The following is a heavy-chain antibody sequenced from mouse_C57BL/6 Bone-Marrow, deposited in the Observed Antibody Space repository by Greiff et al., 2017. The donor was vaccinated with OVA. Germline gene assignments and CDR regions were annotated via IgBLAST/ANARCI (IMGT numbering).Heavy chain of an antibody. V-gene: IGHV1-69*01. J-gene: IGHJ1*03. CDR1: GYTFTSYW. D-gene: IGHD1-1*01. Sequence: QVQLQQPGAELVMPGASVKLSCKASGYTFTSYWMHWVKQRPGQGLEWIGEIDPSDSYTNYNQKFKGKSTLTVDKSSSTAYMQLSSLTSEDSAVDYCARVYYGSAYWYFDVWGTGTTVTVSS. CDR2: IDPSDSYT. CDR3: ARVYYGSAYWYFDV.